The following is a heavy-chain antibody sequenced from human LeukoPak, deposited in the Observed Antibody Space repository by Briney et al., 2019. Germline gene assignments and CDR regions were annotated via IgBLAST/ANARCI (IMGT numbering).Heavy chain of an antibody. CDR3: TRVGYIDEGIDY. CDR1: GFPFSSYW. Sequence: GGSLKLSCVASGFPFSSYWMTWVRQAPGKGLEGVANIKQDGSKKSYVDSVKGRFTISRDNAKNSLYLQMNSLRAEDTAIYYCTRVGYIDEGIDYWGQGTLVTVSS. V-gene: IGHV3-7*04. J-gene: IGHJ4*02. CDR2: IKQDGSKK. D-gene: IGHD5-24*01.